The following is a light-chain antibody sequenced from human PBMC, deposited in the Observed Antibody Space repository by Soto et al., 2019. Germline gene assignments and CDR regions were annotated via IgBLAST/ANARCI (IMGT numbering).Light chain of an antibody. CDR2: TTN. J-gene: IGLJ1*01. CDR3: SAWDDSLNGHV. Sequence: QSVLTQPHSASGTPGQRVTISCSGSSSNIGTSSVHWFQQLPGTAPKLLISTTNQRPSGVPERFSGSKSGTSASLAISGLQSDDEADSYCSAWDDSLNGHVFGTGTKLTVL. CDR1: SSNIGTSS. V-gene: IGLV1-44*01.